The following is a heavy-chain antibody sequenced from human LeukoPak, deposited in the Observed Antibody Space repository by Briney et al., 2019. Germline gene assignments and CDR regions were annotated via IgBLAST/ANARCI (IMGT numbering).Heavy chain of an antibody. CDR2: ISSSSSYI. J-gene: IGHJ4*02. V-gene: IGHV3-21*01. CDR1: GFTFSSYS. D-gene: IGHD3-10*01. CDR3: ARSFGGPRPGDY. Sequence: GGSLRLSCAASGFTFSSYSMNWVRQAPGKGLEWVSSISSSSSYIYYADSVKGRFTISRDNAKNSLYLQMNSLRAEDTAVYYWARSFGGPRPGDYWGQGTLVTVSS.